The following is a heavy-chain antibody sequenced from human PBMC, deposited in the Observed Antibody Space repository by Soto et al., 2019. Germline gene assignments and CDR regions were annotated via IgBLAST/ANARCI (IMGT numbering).Heavy chain of an antibody. J-gene: IGHJ4*02. V-gene: IGHV3-30*18. Sequence: GGSLRLSCAASGFTFSSYGMHWVRQAPGKGLEWVAVISYDGSNKYYADSVKGRFTISRDNSKNTLYLQMNSLRAEDTAVYYCAKPARALVVVPWFDYWGQGTLVTVSS. CDR1: GFTFSSYG. CDR3: AKPARALVVVPWFDY. CDR2: ISYDGSNK. D-gene: IGHD2-2*01.